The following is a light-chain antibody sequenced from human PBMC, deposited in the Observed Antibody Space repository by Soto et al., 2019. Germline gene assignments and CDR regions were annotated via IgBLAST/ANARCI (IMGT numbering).Light chain of an antibody. V-gene: IGKV3-20*01. CDR3: QQYGNSPLT. J-gene: IGKJ1*01. Sequence: IVLTQSPVTLSLSPGERATLSCRASQSVSNNYLAWYQQKPGQAPRLLIYGASNRATGIPDRFSGSGSGTDFTLTISRLEPEDFGVFFCQQYGNSPLTFGQGTKVDIK. CDR2: GAS. CDR1: QSVSNNY.